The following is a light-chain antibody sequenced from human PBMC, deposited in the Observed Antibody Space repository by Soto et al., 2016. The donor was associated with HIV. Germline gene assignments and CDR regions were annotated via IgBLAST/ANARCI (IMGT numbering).Light chain of an antibody. CDR1: NIGSKS. Sequence: SYELNQPPSVSVAPGKTARITCEENNIGSKSVHWYQQKSGQAPVLVVYDDSDRPSGTPERFSGSNSGNTATLTISSVEAGDEADYYCQVWHSGGDLVLGGGTKLTVL. CDR3: QVWHSGGDLV. V-gene: IGLV3-21*03. J-gene: IGLJ2*01. CDR2: DDS.